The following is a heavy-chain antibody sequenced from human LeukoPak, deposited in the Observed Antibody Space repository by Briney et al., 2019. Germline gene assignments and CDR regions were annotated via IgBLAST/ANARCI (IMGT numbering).Heavy chain of an antibody. CDR3: ARGVAAAGTIVAFDI. V-gene: IGHV4-34*01. D-gene: IGHD6-13*01. Sequence: SETLSLTCAVYGGSFSGYYWSWIRRPPGKGLEWIGEISHSGSTNYNPSLKSRVTISVDTSKNQFSLKLSSVTAADTAVYYCARGVAAAGTIVAFDIWGQGTMVTVSS. CDR1: GGSFSGYY. J-gene: IGHJ3*02. CDR2: ISHSGST.